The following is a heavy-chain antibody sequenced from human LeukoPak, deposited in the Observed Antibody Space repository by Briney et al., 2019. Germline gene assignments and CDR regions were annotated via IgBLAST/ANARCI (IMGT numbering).Heavy chain of an antibody. J-gene: IGHJ6*02. V-gene: IGHV4-61*08. CDR3: ARDSWDYIAMDV. Sequence: PSETLSLTCTVSGGSVSSGGYYWSWIRQPPGKGLEWIGYVHHTGSADYNPSLRSRATISLDTSKNQFSLKLTSATAADTAVYYCARDSWDYIAMDVWGPGTTVIVSS. CDR2: VHHTGSA. D-gene: IGHD4/OR15-4a*01. CDR1: GGSVSSGGYY.